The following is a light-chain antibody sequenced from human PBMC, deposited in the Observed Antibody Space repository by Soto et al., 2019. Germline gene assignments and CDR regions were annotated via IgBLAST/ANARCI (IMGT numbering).Light chain of an antibody. CDR3: AAWDDRLRGYV. Sequence: QSVLTQSASASGTPGQRVTISCSGGTSNIGTNAVYWFQLLPGTAPKLLIYYSNHRPLGISDRFSGSKSGTSASLAISGLRPEDEADYYCAAWDDRLRGYVFATGTKLTVL. J-gene: IGLJ1*01. CDR2: YSN. CDR1: TSNIGTNA. V-gene: IGLV1-47*01.